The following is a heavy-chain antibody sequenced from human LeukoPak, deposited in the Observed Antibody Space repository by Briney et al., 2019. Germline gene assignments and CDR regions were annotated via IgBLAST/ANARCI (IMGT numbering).Heavy chain of an antibody. Sequence: SETLSRTCTVSGGSISSDPYYWNWIRQFAGRGLEWIGRVYPSGTTNYNPSLKSRVTISIDTSKNQFSLKLTSVTAADAAVYFCARGQGTTNFDYWAREPWSPSPQ. CDR1: GGSISSDPYY. CDR3: ARGQGTTNFDY. V-gene: IGHV4-61*02. CDR2: VYPSGTT. J-gene: IGHJ4*02. D-gene: IGHD1-1*01.